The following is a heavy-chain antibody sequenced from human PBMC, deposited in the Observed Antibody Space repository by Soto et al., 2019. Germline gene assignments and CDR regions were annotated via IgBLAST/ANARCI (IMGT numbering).Heavy chain of an antibody. CDR3: ARDGSSITMVRGASGSNWFDP. CDR1: GGSFSGYY. D-gene: IGHD3-10*01. J-gene: IGHJ5*02. CDR2: INHSGST. V-gene: IGHV4-34*01. Sequence: SETLSLTCAVYGGSFSGYYWSWIRQPPGKGLEWIGEINHSGSTNYNPSLKSRVTISVDTSKNQFSPKLSSVTAADTAVYYCARDGSSITMVRGASGSNWFDPWGQGTLVTVSS.